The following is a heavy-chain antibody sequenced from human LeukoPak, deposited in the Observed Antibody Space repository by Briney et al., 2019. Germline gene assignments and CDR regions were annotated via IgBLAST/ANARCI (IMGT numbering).Heavy chain of an antibody. D-gene: IGHD3-22*01. CDR3: AKGPHYYDSSGYHYYFDY. J-gene: IGHJ4*02. CDR2: ISPGGPT. V-gene: IGHV3-23*01. CDR1: GFPFSSHG. Sequence: GGTLRLSCAGSGFPFSSHGMNWVRQAPGKGLEWVSGISPGGPTYYADSVKGRFTISRDDSKNTLYLQMNSLRAEDTAVYYCAKGPHYYDSSGYHYYFDYWGQGTLVTVSS.